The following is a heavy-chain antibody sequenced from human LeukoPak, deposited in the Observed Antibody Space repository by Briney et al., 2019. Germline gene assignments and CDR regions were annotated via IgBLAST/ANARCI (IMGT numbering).Heavy chain of an antibody. Sequence: GGSLRLSCAASGLTFSSYAMSWVRQAPGKGLEWVSAISGSGGSTYYADSVKGRFTISRDNSKNTLYLQMNSLRAEDTAMYYCARCGVSGEAARDFDYWGQGTLVTVSS. CDR2: ISGSGGST. J-gene: IGHJ4*02. V-gene: IGHV3-23*01. CDR3: ARCGVSGEAARDFDY. CDR1: GLTFSSYA. D-gene: IGHD6-6*01.